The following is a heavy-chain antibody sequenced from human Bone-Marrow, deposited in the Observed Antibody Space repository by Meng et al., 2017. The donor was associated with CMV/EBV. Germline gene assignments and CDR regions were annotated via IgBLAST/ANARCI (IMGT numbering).Heavy chain of an antibody. CDR2: ISAYNGNT. J-gene: IGHJ4*02. D-gene: IGHD1-26*01. Sequence: VCCRASGYPFPSYGISWVRQAPGQGLEWMGWISAYNGNTNYAQKLQGRVNMTTDTSTSTAYMELRSLRSDDTAVYYCARGVGATSDYWGQGTLVTVSS. CDR1: GYPFPSYG. CDR3: ARGVGATSDY. V-gene: IGHV1-18*01.